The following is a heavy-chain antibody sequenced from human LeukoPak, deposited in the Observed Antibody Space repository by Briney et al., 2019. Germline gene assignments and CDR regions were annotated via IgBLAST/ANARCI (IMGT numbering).Heavy chain of an antibody. V-gene: IGHV3-23*01. CDR3: AKAPIPVGSTFYFDY. D-gene: IGHD2-8*02. Sequence: GSLRLSCAASRFSFTNYAMAWVRQAPGKGLEWVSGISGSGTSTYYIDSVKGRFTVSRDNSKNTLYLQMNSLRAEDTAVYYCAKAPIPVGSTFYFDYWGQGTLVTVSS. J-gene: IGHJ4*02. CDR2: ISGSGTST. CDR1: RFSFTNYA.